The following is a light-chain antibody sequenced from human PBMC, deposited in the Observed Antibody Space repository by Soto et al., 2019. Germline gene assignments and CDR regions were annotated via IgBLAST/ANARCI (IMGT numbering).Light chain of an antibody. J-gene: IGKJ3*01. Sequence: EIVLTQSPGTLSLSPGERATLSCRASQSVSDSYLAWYQQKPGQAPRLLIYASSRATGIPDRFSGSGSGTDFALTISRLEREDFAVYDCQHYGTSALFGPGTKVDIK. V-gene: IGKV3-20*01. CDR1: QSVSDSY. CDR2: AS. CDR3: QHYGTSAL.